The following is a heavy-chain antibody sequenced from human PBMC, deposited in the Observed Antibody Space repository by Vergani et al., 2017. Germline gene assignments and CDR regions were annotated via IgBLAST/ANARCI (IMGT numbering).Heavy chain of an antibody. V-gene: IGHV5-51*03. J-gene: IGHJ6*02. CDR1: GYSFTSYW. D-gene: IGHD2-2*02. Sequence: EVQLVQSGAEVKKPGESLKISCKGSGYSFTSYWIGWVRQMPGKGLEWMGIIYPGDSDTRYSPSFQGQVTISADKSISTAYLQCSSLNASDTAMYYCARRYCSSTSCYRGMDVWGQGTTVTVSS. CDR3: ARRYCSSTSCYRGMDV. CDR2: IYPGDSDT.